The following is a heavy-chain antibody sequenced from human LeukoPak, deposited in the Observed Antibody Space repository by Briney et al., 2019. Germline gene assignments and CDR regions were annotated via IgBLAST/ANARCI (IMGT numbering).Heavy chain of an antibody. CDR3: AGYYYDSSGYYRFDD. V-gene: IGHV3-48*01. Sequence: GGSLRLSCAASGFTFSSYSMTWVRQAPGKGLEWVSYISSSSSTIYYADSVKGRFTISRDNSKNTLYLQMNSLRAEDTAVYYCAGYYYDSSGYYRFDDWGQGTLVTVSS. CDR1: GFTFSSYS. CDR2: ISSSSSTI. D-gene: IGHD3-22*01. J-gene: IGHJ4*02.